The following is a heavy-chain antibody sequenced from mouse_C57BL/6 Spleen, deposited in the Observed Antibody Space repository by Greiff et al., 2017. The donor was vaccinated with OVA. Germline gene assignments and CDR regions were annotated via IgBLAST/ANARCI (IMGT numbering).Heavy chain of an antibody. CDR1: GYTFTDYY. J-gene: IGHJ2*01. Sequence: EVQLQQSGPELVKPGASVKISCKASGYTFTDYYMNWVKQSHGKSLEWIGDINPNNGGTSYNQKFKGKATLTVDKSSSTAYMELRSLTSEDSAVYYCATRRVNDYYFDYWGQGTTLTVSS. V-gene: IGHV1-26*01. D-gene: IGHD2-4*01. CDR3: ATRRVNDYYFDY. CDR2: INPNNGGT.